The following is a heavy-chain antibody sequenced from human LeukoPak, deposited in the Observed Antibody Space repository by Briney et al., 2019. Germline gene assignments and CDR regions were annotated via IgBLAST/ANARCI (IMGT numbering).Heavy chain of an antibody. J-gene: IGHJ5*02. D-gene: IGHD4-11*01. Sequence: GGSLRLSCSASEFSVSTYGMNWVRQAPGRGLEWVSSINTIGNKIYYGDSVKGRFTISRDNSKNTLSLQMNNLRAEDTAIYYCAKGRYSSSWAPFDPWGQETLVTVSS. CDR3: AKGRYSSSWAPFDP. CDR2: INTIGNKI. V-gene: IGHV3-23*05. CDR1: EFSVSTYG.